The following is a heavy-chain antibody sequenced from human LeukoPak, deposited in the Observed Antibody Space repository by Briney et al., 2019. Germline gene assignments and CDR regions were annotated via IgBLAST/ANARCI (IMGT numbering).Heavy chain of an antibody. J-gene: IGHJ4*02. Sequence: GGSLRLSCAASGFTFIDYSMNWVRQAPGKGLEWISYVGISSGNTKYADSVKGRFTISGDSAKNSVFLQMNSLRVEDTAIYYCARDHRYAFDNWGQGTLVTVSS. CDR1: GFTFIDYS. CDR3: ARDHRYAFDN. V-gene: IGHV3-48*04. D-gene: IGHD5-12*01. CDR2: VGISSGNT.